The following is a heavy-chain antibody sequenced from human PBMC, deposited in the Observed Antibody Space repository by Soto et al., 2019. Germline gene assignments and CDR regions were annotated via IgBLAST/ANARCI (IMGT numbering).Heavy chain of an antibody. CDR1: GGSINNHY. V-gene: IGHV4-59*11. D-gene: IGHD6-6*01. CDR2: IYYTGST. Sequence: SETLSLTCTVSGGSINNHYWSWIRQPPGKGLEWIGYIYYTGSTNYNPSLESRVTMSVDTSKNRVSLNLTSLTAADTAMYYCARRRSEARSGLYFDYWGQGIRVTVSS. CDR3: ARRRSEARSGLYFDY. J-gene: IGHJ4*02.